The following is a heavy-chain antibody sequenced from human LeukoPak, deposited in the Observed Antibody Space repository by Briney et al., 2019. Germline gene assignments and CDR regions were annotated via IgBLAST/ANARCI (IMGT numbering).Heavy chain of an antibody. J-gene: IGHJ4*02. Sequence: GGSLRLSCAASGFTFSNAWMNWVRQAPGKGLEWVAVISYDGSNKYYADSVKGRFTISRDNSKNTLYLQMNSLRAEDTAVYYCARESGWTAFDYWGQGTLVTVSS. CDR3: ARESGWTAFDY. CDR1: GFTFSNAW. CDR2: ISYDGSNK. V-gene: IGHV3-30-3*01. D-gene: IGHD1-14*01.